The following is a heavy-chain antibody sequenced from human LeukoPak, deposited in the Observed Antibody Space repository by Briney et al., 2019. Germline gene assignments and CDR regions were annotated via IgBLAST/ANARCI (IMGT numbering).Heavy chain of an antibody. CDR1: GGSISSYY. Sequence: SETLSLTCTVSGGSISSYYWSWLRQPAGKGLEWIGRIYTSGSTNYNPSLKSRVTISVDTSKNQFSLKLSSVPAADTAVYYGARDRVWLVDFYYYYMEVWGKGTTVTISS. CDR2: IYTSGST. CDR3: ARDRVWLVDFYYYYMEV. V-gene: IGHV4-4*07. D-gene: IGHD6-19*01. J-gene: IGHJ6*03.